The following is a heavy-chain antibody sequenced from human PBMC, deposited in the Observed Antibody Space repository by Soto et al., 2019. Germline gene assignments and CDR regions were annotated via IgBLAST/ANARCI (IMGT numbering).Heavy chain of an antibody. J-gene: IGHJ6*02. CDR1: GGSISSENW. CDR2: IYQSGGT. CDR3: ARDAGASRYYGMDV. D-gene: IGHD2-8*02. V-gene: IGHV4-4*02. Sequence: QVQLQESGPALVKPSGTLSLTCTVSGGSISSENWWSWVRQAPGKGLEWIGDIYQSGGTHYTPSLKRRVTISLDKSKNQFFLKLRSVTAADTAVYYCARDAGASRYYGMDVWGQGTTVTVSS.